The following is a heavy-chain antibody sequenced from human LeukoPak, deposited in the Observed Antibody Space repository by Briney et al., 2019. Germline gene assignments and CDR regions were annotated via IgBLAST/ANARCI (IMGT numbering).Heavy chain of an antibody. CDR3: ARSGGETWGSYRTRAGYYYYYYMDV. J-gene: IGHJ6*03. CDR1: GGTFSSYA. Sequence: SVKVSCKASGGTFSSYAISWVRQAPGQGLEWMGGIIPIFGTANYAQKFQGRVTITADESTSTAYMELSSLRSEDTAVYYCARSGGETWGSYRTRAGYYYYYYMDVWGKGTTVTISS. V-gene: IGHV1-69*13. D-gene: IGHD3-16*02. CDR2: IIPIFGTA.